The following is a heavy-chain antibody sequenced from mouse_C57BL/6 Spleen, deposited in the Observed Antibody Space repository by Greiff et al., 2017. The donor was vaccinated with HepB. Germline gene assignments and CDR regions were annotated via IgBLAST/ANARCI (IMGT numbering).Heavy chain of an antibody. J-gene: IGHJ2*01. Sequence: EVKLMESGAELVRPGASVKLSCTASGFNIKDDYMHWVKQRPEQGLEWIGWMDPENGDTEYASKFQGKATITAETSSNTAYLQLSSLTSEDTAVYYCTRRLGGDYWGQGTTLTVSS. CDR2: MDPENGDT. D-gene: IGHD4-1*01. CDR1: GFNIKDDY. CDR3: TRRLGGDY. V-gene: IGHV14-4*01.